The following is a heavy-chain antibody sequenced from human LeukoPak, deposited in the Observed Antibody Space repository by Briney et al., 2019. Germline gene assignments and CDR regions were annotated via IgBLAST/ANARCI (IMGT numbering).Heavy chain of an antibody. CDR1: GGTFSNSA. Sequence: SVKVSCKASGGTFSNSALSWVRQAPGQGLEWMGGIIPIFGPGNYAQKFQGRVTITADESTTTAYMELSTLTSEDTAVYYCARGPLVGASYSSFDNWGQGTLVTVSS. V-gene: IGHV1-69*13. CDR3: ARGPLVGASYSSFDN. D-gene: IGHD1-26*01. CDR2: IIPIFGPG. J-gene: IGHJ4*02.